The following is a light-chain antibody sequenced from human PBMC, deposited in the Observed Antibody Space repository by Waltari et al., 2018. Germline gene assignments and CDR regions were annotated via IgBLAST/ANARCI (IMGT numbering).Light chain of an antibody. V-gene: IGLV2-14*01. J-gene: IGLJ1*01. Sequence: QSALTQPASVSGSPGQPLTISCTRTSSDVGGYNYVSWYQQHPGKAPKLMIYDVSKRPSGVSNRFSGSKSGNTASLTISGLQAEDEADYYCSSYTSSSTYVFGTGTKVTVL. CDR3: SSYTSSSTYV. CDR1: SSDVGGYNY. CDR2: DVS.